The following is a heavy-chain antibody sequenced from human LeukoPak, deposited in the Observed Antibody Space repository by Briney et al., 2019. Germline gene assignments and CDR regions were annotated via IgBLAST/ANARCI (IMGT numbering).Heavy chain of an antibody. CDR3: ARDSFRYYYDSSGTTDSEYFQH. CDR1: GFTFSSYE. D-gene: IGHD3-22*01. CDR2: ISSSGSTI. V-gene: IGHV3-48*03. J-gene: IGHJ1*01. Sequence: GSLRLSCAASGFTFSSYEMNWVRQAPGKGLERVSYISSSGSTIYYADSVKGRFTISRDNAKNSLYLQMNSLRAEDTAVYYCARDSFRYYYDSSGTTDSEYFQHWGQGTLVTVSS.